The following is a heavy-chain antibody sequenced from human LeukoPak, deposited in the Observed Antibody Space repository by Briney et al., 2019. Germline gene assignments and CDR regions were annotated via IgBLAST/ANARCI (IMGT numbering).Heavy chain of an antibody. J-gene: IGHJ6*03. V-gene: IGHV5-51*01. CDR1: GYSFTSYW. CDR2: IYPGDSDT. Sequence: PGESLEISCKGSGYSFTSYWIGWVRQMPGKGLEWMGIIYPGDSDTRYSPSFQGQVTISADKSISTAYLQWSSLKASDTAMYYCARGPAAPNYYMDVWGKGTTVTVSS. D-gene: IGHD2-2*01. CDR3: ARGPAAPNYYMDV.